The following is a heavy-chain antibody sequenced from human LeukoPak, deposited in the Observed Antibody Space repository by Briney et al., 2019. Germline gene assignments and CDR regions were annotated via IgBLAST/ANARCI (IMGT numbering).Heavy chain of an antibody. V-gene: IGHV4-59*01. Sequence: PSETLSLTCTVSGGSISSYYWSWIRQPPGKGLEWIGYIYYSGSTNYNPSLKSRVTISVDTSKNQFSLKLSSVTAADTAVYYCARSTYYYDGSGYFTFDYWGQGTLVTVSS. D-gene: IGHD3-22*01. CDR3: ARSTYYYDGSGYFTFDY. CDR2: IYYSGST. J-gene: IGHJ4*02. CDR1: GGSISSYY.